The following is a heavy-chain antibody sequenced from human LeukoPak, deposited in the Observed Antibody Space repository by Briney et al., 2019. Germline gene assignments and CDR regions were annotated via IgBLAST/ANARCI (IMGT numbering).Heavy chain of an antibody. CDR3: ARDLASGSQLGYDY. CDR1: GFTFSSYW. V-gene: IGHV3-48*01. CDR2: ISSSSSTI. J-gene: IGHJ4*02. Sequence: GGSLRLSCTASGFTFSSYWMNWVRQAPGKGLEWVSYISSSSSTIYYADSVKGRFTISRDNAKNSLYLQMNSLRAEDTAVYYCARDLASGSQLGYDYWGQGTLVTVSS. D-gene: IGHD1-26*01.